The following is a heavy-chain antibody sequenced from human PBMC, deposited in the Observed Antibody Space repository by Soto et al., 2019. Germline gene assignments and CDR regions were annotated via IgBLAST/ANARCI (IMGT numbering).Heavy chain of an antibody. D-gene: IGHD5-18*01. CDR1: GGSFSGYY. V-gene: IGHV4-34*01. Sequence: QVQLQQWGAGLLKPSETLSLTCAVYGGSFSGYYWSWIRQPPGKGLEWIGEINHSGSTNYNPSLKSRVTISVDTSKNQFSLKLSSVTAADTAVYYCARGRGYSYGYPPYYYYYGMDVWGQGTTVTVSS. CDR3: ARGRGYSYGYPPYYYYYGMDV. J-gene: IGHJ6*02. CDR2: INHSGST.